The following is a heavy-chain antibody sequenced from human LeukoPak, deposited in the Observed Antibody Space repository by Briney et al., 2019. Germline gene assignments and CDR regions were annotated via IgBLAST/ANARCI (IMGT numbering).Heavy chain of an antibody. CDR3: AGGPLFLTGYRGIYYYGMDV. Sequence: SETLSLTCAVYGGSFSGYYWSWIRQPPGKGLEWIGEINHSGSTNYNPSLKSRVTISVDTSKNQFSLKLSSVTAADTAVYYCAGGPLFLTGYRGIYYYGMDVWGQGTTVTVSS. CDR2: INHSGST. D-gene: IGHD3-9*01. J-gene: IGHJ6*02. V-gene: IGHV4-34*01. CDR1: GGSFSGYY.